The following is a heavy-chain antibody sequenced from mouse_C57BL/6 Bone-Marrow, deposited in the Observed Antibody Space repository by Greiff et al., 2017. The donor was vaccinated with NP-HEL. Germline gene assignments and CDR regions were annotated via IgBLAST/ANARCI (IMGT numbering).Heavy chain of an antibody. V-gene: IGHV1-61*01. CDR1: GYTFTSYW. CDR3: ARSGWLLFAY. D-gene: IGHD2-3*01. CDR2: IYPSDSET. Sequence: QVQLQQPGAELVRPGSSVKLSCKASGYTFTSYWMDWVKQRPGQGLEWIGNIYPSDSETHYNQKFKDKATLTVDKSSSTAYMQLSSLTSEDSAVYYCARSGWLLFAYWGQGTLVTVSA. J-gene: IGHJ3*01.